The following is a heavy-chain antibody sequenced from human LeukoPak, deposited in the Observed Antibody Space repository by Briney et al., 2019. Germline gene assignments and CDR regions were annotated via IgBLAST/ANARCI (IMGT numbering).Heavy chain of an antibody. CDR3: AKGGGYEAQYYYYLDV. CDR1: GFTFISYG. V-gene: IGHV3-30*02. CDR2: IRYDGSNK. J-gene: IGHJ6*03. Sequence: GGSLRLSCAASGFTFISYGMHWVRQAPGKGLEWVAFIRYDGSNKYYADSVKGRFTISRDNSKNTLYLQMKSLRAEDTAVYYCAKGGGYEAQYYYYLDVWGKGTTVTISS. D-gene: IGHD5-12*01.